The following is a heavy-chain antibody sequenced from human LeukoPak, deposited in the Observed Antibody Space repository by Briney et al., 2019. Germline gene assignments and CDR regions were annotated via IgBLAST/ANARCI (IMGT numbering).Heavy chain of an antibody. Sequence: ESGPTLVNPTQTLTLTCTFSGFSLSTSGVGVGWIRQPPGKALEWLALIYWNDDKRYSPSLKSRLTITKDTSKNQVVLTMTNMDPVDTATYYCAHRRILRGYSYGLGDYFDYWGQGTLVTVSS. CDR3: AHRRILRGYSYGLGDYFDY. J-gene: IGHJ4*02. CDR2: IYWNDDK. CDR1: GFSLSTSGVG. V-gene: IGHV2-5*01. D-gene: IGHD5-18*01.